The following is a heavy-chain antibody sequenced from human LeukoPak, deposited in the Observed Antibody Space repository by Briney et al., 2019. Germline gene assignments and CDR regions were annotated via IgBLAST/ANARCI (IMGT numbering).Heavy chain of an antibody. CDR2: IRSKANSYAT. V-gene: IGHV3-73*01. CDR3: TRPSALWFGEDSFDP. J-gene: IGHJ5*02. Sequence: GGSLRLSCAASGFTFSGSAMHWVRQASGKGLEWVGRIRSKANSYATAYAASVKGRLTISRDDSKNTAYLQMNSLKTEDTAVYYCTRPSALWFGEDSFDPWGQGTLVTVSS. CDR1: GFTFSGSA. D-gene: IGHD3-10*01.